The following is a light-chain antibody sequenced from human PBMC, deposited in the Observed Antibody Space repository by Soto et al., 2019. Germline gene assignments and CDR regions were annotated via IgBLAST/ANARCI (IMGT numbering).Light chain of an antibody. CDR1: QSVSSY. J-gene: IGKJ2*01. Sequence: EIVLTQSPGTLSLSPGERATLSCRASQSVSSYLAWYQQKPGQAPRLLIYDASKRATGIPVSFSGSGSGTDFTLTISSLEPEDFAVYYCQQRSNSYTFGQGTKLEIK. CDR3: QQRSNSYT. CDR2: DAS. V-gene: IGKV3-11*01.